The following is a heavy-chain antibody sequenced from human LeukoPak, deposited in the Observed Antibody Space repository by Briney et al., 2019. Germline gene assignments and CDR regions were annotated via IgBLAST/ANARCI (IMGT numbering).Heavy chain of an antibody. CDR1: GITVSSNY. J-gene: IGHJ6*02. CDR2: IYSGGTT. Sequence: GGSLRLSCAAAGITVSSNYMSWVRQPPGKGLEWVSIIYSGGTTYYADSVQGRFTISRDNSKNTVYLQMNSLRVEDTAVYYCARDPRTTGKSNYGMDVWGQGTTVTVSS. V-gene: IGHV3-53*01. D-gene: IGHD4-17*01. CDR3: ARDPRTTGKSNYGMDV.